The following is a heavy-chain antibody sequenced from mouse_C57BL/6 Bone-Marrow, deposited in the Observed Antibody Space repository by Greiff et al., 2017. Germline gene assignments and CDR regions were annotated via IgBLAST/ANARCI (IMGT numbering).Heavy chain of an antibody. J-gene: IGHJ1*03. Sequence: QVQLQQSGPGLVQPSQSLSITCTVSGFSLTSYGVHWVRQSPGKGLEWLGVIWRGGSTDYNAAFMSRLSITKDNSKSQVFFKMNSLHADDTTIYYCAKNYYGPNWYIDVWGTGTTVTVSS. CDR1: GFSLTSYG. D-gene: IGHD1-1*01. CDR2: IWRGGST. V-gene: IGHV2-5*01. CDR3: AKNYYGPNWYIDV.